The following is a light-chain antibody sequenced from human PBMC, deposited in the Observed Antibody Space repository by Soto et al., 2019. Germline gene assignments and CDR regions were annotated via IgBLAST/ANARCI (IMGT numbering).Light chain of an antibody. CDR1: SSDVGDYNY. CDR2: DVS. J-gene: IGLJ1*01. Sequence: QSALTQPRSVSGSPGQSVTISCTGTSSDVGDYNYVSWYQQHPGKAPKLMIYDVSKWPSGVPDRFSGSKSGNTASLTISGLQAEDEGDYYCCSYAGKYSVYVFATGTKLTVL. CDR3: CSYAGKYSVYV. V-gene: IGLV2-11*01.